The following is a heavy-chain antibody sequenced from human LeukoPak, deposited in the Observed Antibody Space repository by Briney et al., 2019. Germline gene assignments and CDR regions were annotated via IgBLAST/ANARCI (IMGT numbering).Heavy chain of an antibody. CDR3: ARTDGVGATTY. CDR2: IYSSGST. Sequence: WVRQAPGKGLEWIGSIYSSGSTYYNPSLKSRVTISVDTSKNQFSLKLSSVTAADTAMYYCARTDGVGATTYWGQGTLVTVSS. J-gene: IGHJ4*02. V-gene: IGHV4-39*01. D-gene: IGHD1-26*01.